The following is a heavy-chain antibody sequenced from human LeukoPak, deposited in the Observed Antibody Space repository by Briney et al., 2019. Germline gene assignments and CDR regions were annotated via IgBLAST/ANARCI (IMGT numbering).Heavy chain of an antibody. V-gene: IGHV4-38-2*01. D-gene: IGHD5-18*01. CDR1: GYSISSGYY. J-gene: IGHJ4*02. CDR3: ARGGYSYAVPLLY. Sequence: PSETLSLTCAVSGYSISSGYYWGWIRQPPGKGLGWIGIIYHSGSTYYNPSLKSRVTISVDTSKNQFSLKLSSVTAADTAVYYCARGGYSYAVPLLYWGQGTLVTVSS. CDR2: IYHSGST.